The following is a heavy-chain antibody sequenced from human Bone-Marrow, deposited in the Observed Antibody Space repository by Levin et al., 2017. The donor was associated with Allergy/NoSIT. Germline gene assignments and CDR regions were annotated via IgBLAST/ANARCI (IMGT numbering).Heavy chain of an antibody. J-gene: IGHJ4*02. CDR3: AKTPGAAARPGGGLFDY. V-gene: IGHV3-9*01. CDR2: ISWNSGSI. D-gene: IGHD6-6*01. Sequence: SLKISCAASGFTFDDYAMHWVRQAPGKGLEWVSGISWNSGSIGYADSVKGRFTISRDNAKNSLYLQMNSLRAEDTALYYCAKTPGAAARPGGGLFDYWGQGTLVTVSS. CDR1: GFTFDDYA.